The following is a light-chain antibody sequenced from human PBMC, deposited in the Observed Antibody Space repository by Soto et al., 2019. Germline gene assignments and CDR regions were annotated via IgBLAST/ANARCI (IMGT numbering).Light chain of an antibody. Sequence: QSALTQPASVSGSPGQSITISCTGTSSDVGSYNLVSWYQQHPGKAPKLMISEVTKRPSGVSNRFSGSKSGNTASLTISGLQAEDETDYYCCSYAGTSTYYVFGTVTKVTVL. V-gene: IGLV2-23*02. CDR2: EVT. CDR3: CSYAGTSTYYV. CDR1: SSDVGSYNL. J-gene: IGLJ1*01.